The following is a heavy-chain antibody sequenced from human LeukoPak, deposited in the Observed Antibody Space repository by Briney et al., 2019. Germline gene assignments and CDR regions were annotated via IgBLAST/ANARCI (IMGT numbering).Heavy chain of an antibody. V-gene: IGHV3-30*03. CDR2: ISYGGTNK. CDR3: ARDRLLITVAGTVDQ. Sequence: LPGGFLRLSCAASGFTFSSYGMHWVRQAPGKGLEWVAVISYGGTNKWYADSVQGRFAISRDNSKNTLYLQMNSLRPEDTAVYYCARDRLLITVAGTVDQWGRGTLVTVSS. CDR1: GFTFSSYG. D-gene: IGHD6-19*01. J-gene: IGHJ4*02.